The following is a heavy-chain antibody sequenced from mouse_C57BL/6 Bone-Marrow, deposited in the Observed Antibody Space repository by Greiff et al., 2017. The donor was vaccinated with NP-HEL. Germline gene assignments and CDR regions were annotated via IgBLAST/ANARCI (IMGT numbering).Heavy chain of an antibody. CDR3: ARHPLYYYGSSYGYFEV. CDR2: ISSGGSYT. V-gene: IGHV5-6*01. D-gene: IGHD1-1*01. J-gene: IGHJ1*03. CDR1: GFTFSSYG. Sequence: EVKVVESGGDLVKPGGSLKLSCAASGFTFSSYGLSLVRQTPDKRLEWVATISSGGSYTYYPDSVNGRFTISRDNAKKTMYLQKRSLKTEDTAMYYCARHPLYYYGSSYGYFEVGGTGTTVTVSS.